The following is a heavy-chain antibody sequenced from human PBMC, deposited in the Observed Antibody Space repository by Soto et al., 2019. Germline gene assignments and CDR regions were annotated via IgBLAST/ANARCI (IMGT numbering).Heavy chain of an antibody. CDR2: ISAYNGNT. V-gene: IGHV1-18*04. D-gene: IGHD3-9*01. J-gene: IGHJ6*02. Sequence: ASVKVSCKASGYTFTSYGISWVRQAPGQGLEWMGWISAYNGNTNYAQKLQGRVTMTTDTSTSTAYMELRSLRSDDTAVYYCAREGYYDILTGYSYGMDVRGQGTTVTVSS. CDR3: AREGYYDILTGYSYGMDV. CDR1: GYTFTSYG.